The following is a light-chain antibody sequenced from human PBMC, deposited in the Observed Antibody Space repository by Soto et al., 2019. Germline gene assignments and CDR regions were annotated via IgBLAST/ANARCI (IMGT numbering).Light chain of an antibody. Sequence: IQMTQSPSSLSASVGDRVTITCRASQGISNELGWYQQRLGKAPKVLIYGASNLQSGVPSRFSGSASGTDFTLTISSLQPEDFATYYCLQDYTYPWTFGQGTKVEMK. V-gene: IGKV1-6*01. CDR3: LQDYTYPWT. J-gene: IGKJ1*01. CDR2: GAS. CDR1: QGISNE.